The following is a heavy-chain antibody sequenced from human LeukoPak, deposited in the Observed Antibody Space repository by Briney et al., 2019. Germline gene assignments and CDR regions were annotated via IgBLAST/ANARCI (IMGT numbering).Heavy chain of an antibody. J-gene: IGHJ4*02. V-gene: IGHV6-1*01. CDR3: AREIAYCGGDCYSRFDY. D-gene: IGHD2-21*02. CDR1: WDSVSSNSAA. CDR2: TYYRSKWYN. Sequence: SQTLSLTCAISWDSVSSNSAAWNWIRQSPSRGLEWLGRTYYRSKWYNDYAVSVKSRITINPDTSKNQFSLQLNSVTPEDTAVYYCAREIAYCGGDCYSRFDYWGQGTLVTVYS.